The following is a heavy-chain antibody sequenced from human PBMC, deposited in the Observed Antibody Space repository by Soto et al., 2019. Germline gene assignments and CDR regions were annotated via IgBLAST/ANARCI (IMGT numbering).Heavy chain of an antibody. CDR1: GYSFITTW. CDR2: IYPGDSDT. V-gene: IGHV5-51*01. Sequence: GESLKISCKGSGYSFITTWIGWVRQMPGKGLEWMGIIYPGDSDTRYSPSFQGQVIISVDKSISTAYVQWSSLKASDTAMYYCAKEISYGMDVWGQGTTVTVSS. J-gene: IGHJ6*02. D-gene: IGHD3-3*01. CDR3: AKEISYGMDV.